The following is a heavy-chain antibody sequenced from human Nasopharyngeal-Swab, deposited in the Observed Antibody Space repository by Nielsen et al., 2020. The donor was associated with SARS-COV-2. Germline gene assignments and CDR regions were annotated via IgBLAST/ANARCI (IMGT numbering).Heavy chain of an antibody. CDR2: ISYDGSNK. J-gene: IGHJ4*02. CDR3: ARGFGGSYWGYDY. D-gene: IGHD1-26*01. V-gene: IGHV3-30*04. Sequence: WIRQPPGKGLEWVAVISYDGSNKYYADSVKGRFTISRDNSKNTLYLQMNSLRAEDTAVYYCARGFGGSYWGYDYWGQGTLVTVSS.